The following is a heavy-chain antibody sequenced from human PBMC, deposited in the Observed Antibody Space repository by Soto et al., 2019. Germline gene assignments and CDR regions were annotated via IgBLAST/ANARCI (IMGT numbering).Heavy chain of an antibody. CDR2: IYYSGST. J-gene: IGHJ3*01. V-gene: IGHV4-59*01. CDR3: ARRYGSAFDF. D-gene: IGHD3-10*01. Sequence: SETLSLTCTVSGGSISSYYWSWIRQPPGKGLEWIGYIYYSGSTNYNPSLKSRVTISVDTSKNQFSLKLSSVSSADTAVYYCARRYGSAFDFWGQGTMVTVSS. CDR1: GGSISSYY.